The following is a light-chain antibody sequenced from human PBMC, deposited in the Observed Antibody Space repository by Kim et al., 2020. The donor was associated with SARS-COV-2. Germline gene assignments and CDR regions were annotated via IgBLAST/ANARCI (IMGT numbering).Light chain of an antibody. J-gene: IGKJ2*01. CDR2: ATS. CDR3: QQSYSTLHT. V-gene: IGKV1-39*01. CDR1: QSINSH. Sequence: DIQMTQSPSSLSASVGDRVTITCRASQSINSHLNWYQQKPGKAPKLLIYATSTLQSGVPSRFSGSGSGTDFTLTISSLHPDDFATYYCQQSYSTLHTFGQGTKLEIK.